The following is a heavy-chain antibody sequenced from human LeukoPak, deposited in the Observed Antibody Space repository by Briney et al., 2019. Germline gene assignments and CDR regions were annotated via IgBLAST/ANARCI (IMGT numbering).Heavy chain of an antibody. V-gene: IGHV1-69*05. CDR3: ARDVTAIGMNY. CDR1: GGTFSSYA. J-gene: IGHJ4*02. CDR2: IIPIFGTA. D-gene: IGHD5-18*01. Sequence: SVKVSCKASGGTFSSYAISWVRQAPGQGLEWMGRIIPIFGTANYAQRFQGRVTITTDESTSTAYMELSSLRSEDTAVYYCARDVTAIGMNYWGQGTLVTVSS.